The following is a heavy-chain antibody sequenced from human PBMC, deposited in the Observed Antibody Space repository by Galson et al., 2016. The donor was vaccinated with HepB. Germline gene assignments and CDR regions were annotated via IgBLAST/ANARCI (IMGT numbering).Heavy chain of an antibody. V-gene: IGHV4-34*01. J-gene: IGHJ6*02. CDR2: INHGGST. Sequence: SETLSLTCAVYGGSFSDHYWNWIRQPPGKGLEWIGEINHGGSTNYNPSLKSRVTMTVDTSKNEFSLKLNSVTAADTAVYYCARYKRYYHGSGRVHYYYIMDVWGQGTTVIVSS. CDR3: ARYKRYYHGSGRVHYYYIMDV. D-gene: IGHD3-10*01. CDR1: GGSFSDHY.